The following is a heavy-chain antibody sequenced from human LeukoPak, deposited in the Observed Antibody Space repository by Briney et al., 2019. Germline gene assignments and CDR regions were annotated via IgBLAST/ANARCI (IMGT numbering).Heavy chain of an antibody. J-gene: IGHJ4*02. V-gene: IGHV3-11*04. CDR2: ISSSGSTI. CDR3: AKDRDSSGYSPFDY. CDR1: GFTFSDYY. D-gene: IGHD3-22*01. Sequence: GGSLRLSCAASGFTFSDYYMSWIRQAPGKGLEWVSYISSSGSTIYYADSVKGRFTISRDNSKNTLFLQMNSLRAEDTAVYYCAKDRDSSGYSPFDYWGQGTLVTVSS.